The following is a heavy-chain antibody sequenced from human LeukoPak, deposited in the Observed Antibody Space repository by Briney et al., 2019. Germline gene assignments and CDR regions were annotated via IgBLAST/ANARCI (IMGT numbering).Heavy chain of an antibody. CDR3: ARERFDSSGSPLYYFDN. Sequence: GGSLRLSCAASGFTFSSYWMSWVRQAPGKGLEWVANIKQGGSEKYYVDSVKGRFTISRDNAKNSLSLQMNSLRAEDTAVYYCARERFDSSGSPLYYFDNWGQGTLVTVSS. CDR1: GFTFSSYW. CDR2: IKQGGSEK. D-gene: IGHD6-25*01. V-gene: IGHV3-7*01. J-gene: IGHJ4*02.